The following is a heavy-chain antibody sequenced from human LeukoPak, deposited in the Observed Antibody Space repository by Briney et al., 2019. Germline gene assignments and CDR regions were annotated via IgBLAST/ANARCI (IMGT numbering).Heavy chain of an antibody. J-gene: IGHJ4*02. CDR3: ARGSYLGVDY. V-gene: IGHV3-7*05. CDR2: LIQDGSER. Sequence: GGSLRLSCAASGFTFSSFWMTWVRQAPGKGVEWVANLIQDGSERYYVDSVRGRFTISRDNAKSSLYLQMNSLRAEDTAVYYCARGSYLGVDYWGQGTLVTVSS. CDR1: GFTFSSFW. D-gene: IGHD3-16*01.